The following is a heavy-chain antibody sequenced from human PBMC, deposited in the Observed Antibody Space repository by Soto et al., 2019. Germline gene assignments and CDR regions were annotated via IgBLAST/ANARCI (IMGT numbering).Heavy chain of an antibody. CDR1: GFTFSSSG. Sequence: QVQLVESGGGVVQPGRSLRLSCATSGFTFSSSGMHWVRQAPGKGLEWVAVISYDGSNKYYADSVKGRFTISRDNSKSTLYLQMSGLRAEDTAVYYCAKGHSGGLWGQGTLVTVSS. CDR2: ISYDGSNK. J-gene: IGHJ4*02. V-gene: IGHV3-30*18. D-gene: IGHD6-25*01. CDR3: AKGHSGGL.